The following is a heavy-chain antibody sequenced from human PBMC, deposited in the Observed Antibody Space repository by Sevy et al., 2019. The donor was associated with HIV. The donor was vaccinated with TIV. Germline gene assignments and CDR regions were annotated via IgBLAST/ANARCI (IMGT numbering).Heavy chain of an antibody. CDR1: GFTISRYA. Sequence: GGSLRLSCAASGFTISRYAMHWVRQAPGKGLEWVAVISYDGSNKYYADSVKGRFTISRDNSKNTLYLQMNSLRAEDTAVYYCAREPSSPDYYYYGMDVWGQGTTVTVSS. J-gene: IGHJ6*02. D-gene: IGHD6-6*01. CDR3: AREPSSPDYYYYGMDV. CDR2: ISYDGSNK. V-gene: IGHV3-30*04.